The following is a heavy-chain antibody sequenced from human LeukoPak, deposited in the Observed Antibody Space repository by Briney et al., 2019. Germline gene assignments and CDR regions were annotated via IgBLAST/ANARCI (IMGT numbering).Heavy chain of an antibody. D-gene: IGHD6-19*01. Sequence: SETLSLTCTVSGGSISSGYYWGWIRQPPGKGLEWIGSIYHSGSTYYNPSLKSRVTISVDTSKNQFSLKLSSVTAADTAVYYCARVHQEGQWLVLDYWGQGTLVTVSS. CDR3: ARVHQEGQWLVLDY. J-gene: IGHJ4*02. CDR2: IYHSGST. V-gene: IGHV4-38-2*02. CDR1: GGSISSGYY.